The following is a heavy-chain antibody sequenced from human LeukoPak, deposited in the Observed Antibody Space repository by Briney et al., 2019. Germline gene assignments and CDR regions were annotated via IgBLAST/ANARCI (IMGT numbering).Heavy chain of an antibody. CDR1: GVSISSGDYS. J-gene: IGHJ5*02. V-gene: IGHV4-30-2*06. CDR3: ARGYGPGSGNNWFDP. D-gene: IGHD3-10*01. Sequence: SETLSLTCAASGVSISSGDYSWSWIRQSPGKGLEWIGYIYHSGSTYYNPSLKSRITISVDRSKNQFSLKLTSVTAADTAVYYCARGYGPGSGNNWFDPWGQGTLVTVSS. CDR2: IYHSGST.